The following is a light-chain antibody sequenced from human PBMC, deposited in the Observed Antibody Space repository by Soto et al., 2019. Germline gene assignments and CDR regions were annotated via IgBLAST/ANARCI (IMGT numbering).Light chain of an antibody. CDR2: GKS. CDR3: PQYGSSIT. CDR1: QSVKSSY. V-gene: IGKV3-20*01. J-gene: IGKJ5*01. Sequence: EIVLTQSPGTLSLSPGERATLPGRASQSVKSSYLAWYQHKPGQAPRLLIYGKSSRATGIPDRFSGSGSGTDFTLTISRLEPEDFAVYYCPQYGSSITFGQVTRLEIK.